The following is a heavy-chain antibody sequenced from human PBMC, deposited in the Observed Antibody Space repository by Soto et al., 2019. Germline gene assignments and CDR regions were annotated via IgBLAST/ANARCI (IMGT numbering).Heavy chain of an antibody. Sequence: EVQLLESGGGLVQPGGSLRLSCAASGFTFSSYAMSWVRQAPGKGLEWVSAISASGGSTYYADSVKSRFTFSRDNSKNTLYLQMNSLRAEDTAVYYCAKDGYSSSWYSDYWGQGTLVTVSS. CDR2: ISASGGST. J-gene: IGHJ4*02. D-gene: IGHD6-13*01. CDR1: GFTFSSYA. CDR3: AKDGYSSSWYSDY. V-gene: IGHV3-23*01.